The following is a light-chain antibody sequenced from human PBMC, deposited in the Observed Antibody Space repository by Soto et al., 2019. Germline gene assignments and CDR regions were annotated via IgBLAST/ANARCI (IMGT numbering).Light chain of an antibody. V-gene: IGKV1-5*03. CDR1: QSVITS. CDR2: KAS. J-gene: IGKJ1*01. Sequence: DIQMTQSPSTLSASVGDRFTITCRASQSVITSLAWYQHKPGKAPKLLIYKASSLESGVPSRFSGSGSGTEFTLTISSLRPDDFATYYCQQYNSYSRTFGQGTKVDIK. CDR3: QQYNSYSRT.